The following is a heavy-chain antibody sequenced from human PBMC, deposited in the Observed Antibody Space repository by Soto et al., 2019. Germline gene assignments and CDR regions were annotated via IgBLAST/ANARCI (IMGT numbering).Heavy chain of an antibody. D-gene: IGHD3-22*01. CDR2: VSSSSSYI. Sequence: EVQLVESRGGLVKPGGSLRLSCAAAGFTISSYRMNWVRQAPGKGLEWVSSVSSSSSYIYYADSVKGRFTISRDNAKNSLYLQMNSLRAEDTAVYYCATGAFYYDGSAYYSNWGQGTLVTVFS. J-gene: IGHJ4*02. CDR1: GFTISSYR. V-gene: IGHV3-21*01. CDR3: ATGAFYYDGSAYYSN.